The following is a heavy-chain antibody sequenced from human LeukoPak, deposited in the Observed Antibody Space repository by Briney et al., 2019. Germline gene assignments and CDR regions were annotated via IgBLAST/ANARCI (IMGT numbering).Heavy chain of an antibody. CDR2: ISSSGSII. CDR1: GFTFSSYS. Sequence: GGSLRLSCAASGFTFSSYSMNWVRQAPGKGLEWVSYISSSGSIIYYADSVKGRFTISRDNAKNSLYLQMNSLGAEDTAVYYCARDTVTADYWGQGTLVTVSS. CDR3: ARDTVTADY. D-gene: IGHD4-17*01. J-gene: IGHJ4*02. V-gene: IGHV3-48*01.